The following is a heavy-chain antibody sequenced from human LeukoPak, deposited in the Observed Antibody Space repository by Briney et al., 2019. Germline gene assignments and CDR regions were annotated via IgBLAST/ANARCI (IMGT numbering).Heavy chain of an antibody. D-gene: IGHD4-23*01. Sequence: GGSLRLSCAASGFTLSSYGMSWVRQAPGKGLEWVSSITESDGRTNYADPVRGRFTISRDNSKNTLYLQMNSLRAEDTAVYYCAKDYRRWAFDYWGQRTLVTVSS. CDR1: GFTLSSYG. CDR2: ITESDGRT. CDR3: AKDYRRWAFDY. J-gene: IGHJ4*02. V-gene: IGHV3-23*01.